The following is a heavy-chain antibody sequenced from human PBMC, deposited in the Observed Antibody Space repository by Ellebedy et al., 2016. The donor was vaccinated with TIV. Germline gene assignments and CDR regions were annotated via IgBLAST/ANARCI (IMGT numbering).Heavy chain of an antibody. CDR3: ARDRTGVLDI. CDR1: GFTFSDYY. D-gene: IGHD3-10*01. V-gene: IGHV3-11*04. J-gene: IGHJ3*02. CDR2: ISSGGSTM. Sequence: GESLKISCAASGFTFSDYYMSWILQAPGKGLEWVSYISSGGSTMKYADSAKGRFTISRDNADNSLYLQMNSLRADDTAVYYCARDRTGVLDIWGQGTMVTVSS.